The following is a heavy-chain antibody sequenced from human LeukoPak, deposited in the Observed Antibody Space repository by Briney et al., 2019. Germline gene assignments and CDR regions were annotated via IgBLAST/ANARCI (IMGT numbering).Heavy chain of an antibody. J-gene: IGHJ4*02. CDR3: ARLGKYQLHDY. CDR1: GYTFTGTF. CDR2: INPNSGGT. V-gene: IGHV1-2*02. D-gene: IGHD2-2*01. Sequence: GASVKVSCKASGYTFTGTFFHWVGQPQAQGLGWMGWINPNSGGTNYAQKFQGRVTMTRDTSISTAYMELSRLRSDDTAVYYCARLGKYQLHDYWGQGTLVTVSS.